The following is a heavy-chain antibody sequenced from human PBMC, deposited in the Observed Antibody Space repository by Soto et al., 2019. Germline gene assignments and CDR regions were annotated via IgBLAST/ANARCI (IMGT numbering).Heavy chain of an antibody. J-gene: IGHJ6*02. Sequence: SLRVSCAASGFTFSSYAMHWVRQAPGKGLEWVAVIIYDGRNKYYADSVKGRFTISRDNSKNTLSLEMTNLRLEDTALYYCARSLGYYYAMDVWGQGTTVTVSS. CDR2: IIYDGRNK. CDR3: ARSLGYYYAMDV. D-gene: IGHD7-27*01. V-gene: IGHV3-30*04. CDR1: GFTFSSYA.